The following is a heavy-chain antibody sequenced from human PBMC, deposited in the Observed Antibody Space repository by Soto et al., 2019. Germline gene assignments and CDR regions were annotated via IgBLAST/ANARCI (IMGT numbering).Heavy chain of an antibody. D-gene: IGHD1-26*01. Sequence: PGGSLRLSCAASGFTFSSYGMHWVRQAPGKGLEWVAVISYDGSNKYYANSVKGRFTISRDNSKNTLYLQMNSLRAEDTAVYYCAKDEGGSYYEYSPWIDYWGQGTLVTVSS. J-gene: IGHJ4*02. CDR3: AKDEGGSYYEYSPWIDY. CDR1: GFTFSSYG. V-gene: IGHV3-30*18. CDR2: ISYDGSNK.